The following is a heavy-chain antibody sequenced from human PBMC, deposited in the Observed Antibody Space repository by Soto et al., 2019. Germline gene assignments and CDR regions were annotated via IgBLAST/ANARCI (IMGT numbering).Heavy chain of an antibody. CDR2: IIPIFRTA. V-gene: IGHV1-69*12. CDR1: GGTFSTYT. J-gene: IGHJ6*02. D-gene: IGHD2-2*01. CDR3: ARRYCISTSCHGYGMDV. Sequence: QVQLVQSGAEVKKPGSSVKVSCKASGGTFSTYTVSWVRQAPGQGLEWMGGIIPIFRTANYAQKFQGRVTVTADESTSTAYMELSSLRSEDTAVYYCARRYCISTSCHGYGMDVWGQGTTVTVSS.